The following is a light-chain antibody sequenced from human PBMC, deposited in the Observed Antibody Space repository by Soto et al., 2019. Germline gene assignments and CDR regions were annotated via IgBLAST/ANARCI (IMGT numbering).Light chain of an antibody. Sequence: QSALTQPRSVSGSPGQSVTISCTGSSSDVGGYKYVSWYQQHPGKAPKLMIYEVSKRPSGVPDRFSGSKSGNTASLTVSGLQAEDEADYYCSSYAGSNNLGVFGGGTKVTVL. CDR2: EVS. CDR1: SSDVGGYKY. CDR3: SSYAGSNNLGV. V-gene: IGLV2-8*01. J-gene: IGLJ2*01.